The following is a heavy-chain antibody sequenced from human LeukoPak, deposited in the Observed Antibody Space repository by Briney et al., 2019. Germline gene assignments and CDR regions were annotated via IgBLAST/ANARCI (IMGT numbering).Heavy chain of an antibody. Sequence: SEALSLTCTVSGGSISSGSYYWGWIRQPPGKGLEWIGSIYYSGNTYYNASLKSQVSISIDTSKNQFSLRLTSVTAADTAVYYCARQTGSGLFILPGGQGTLVTVSS. CDR1: GGSISSGSYY. V-gene: IGHV4-39*01. CDR2: IYYSGNT. CDR3: ARQTGSGLFILP. J-gene: IGHJ4*02. D-gene: IGHD3/OR15-3a*01.